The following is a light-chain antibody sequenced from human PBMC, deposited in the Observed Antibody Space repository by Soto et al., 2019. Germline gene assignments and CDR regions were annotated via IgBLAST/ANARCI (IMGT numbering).Light chain of an antibody. CDR3: SSYTSSSTRV. J-gene: IGLJ1*01. Sequence: QSALAQPASVSGSPGQSITISCTGTSSDVGGYNYVSWYQQHPGKAPKLMIYEVSNRPSGVSNRFSGSKSGNTASLPIYGLQAEDEADYCCSSYTSSSTRVFRTGTTVTVL. V-gene: IGLV2-14*01. CDR2: EVS. CDR1: SSDVGGYNY.